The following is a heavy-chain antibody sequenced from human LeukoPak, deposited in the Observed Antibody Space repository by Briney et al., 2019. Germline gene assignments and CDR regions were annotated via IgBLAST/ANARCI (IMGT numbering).Heavy chain of an antibody. CDR3: ARDGHSSSWYWGFDY. D-gene: IGHD6-13*01. V-gene: IGHV3-30*02. CDR2: IRYDGTNK. J-gene: IGHJ4*02. Sequence: PGGSLRLSCAASGFTFSSYGMHWVRQAPGKGLEWVAFIRYDGTNKYYADSVKGRFTISRDNSKNTLYLQMNSLRAEDTAVYYCARDGHSSSWYWGFDYWGQGTLVTVSS. CDR1: GFTFSSYG.